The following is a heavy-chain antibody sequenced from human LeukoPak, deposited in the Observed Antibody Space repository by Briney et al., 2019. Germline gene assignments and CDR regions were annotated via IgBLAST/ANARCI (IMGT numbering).Heavy chain of an antibody. J-gene: IGHJ4*02. V-gene: IGHV3-53*01. D-gene: IGHD2-2*01. CDR1: GFTFSSYS. CDR2: IYNDGRT. CDR3: ARWYCSSTNCYYDY. Sequence: GGSLRLSCAASGFTFSSYSMNWVRQAPGKGLEWVSFIYNDGRTQHTDSVKGRFTISRDNSKNTLFLQMNSLRAADTAVYYCARWYCSSTNCYYDYWGQGTLVTVSS.